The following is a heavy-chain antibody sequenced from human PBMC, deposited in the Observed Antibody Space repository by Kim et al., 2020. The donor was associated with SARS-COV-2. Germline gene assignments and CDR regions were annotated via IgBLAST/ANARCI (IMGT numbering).Heavy chain of an antibody. CDR2: IKSRTDGGTT. CDR3: ATASSRGSAYYLGLS. Sequence: GGSLRLSCAASGFTFSNAWMSWVRQAPGKGLEWVGRIKSRTDGGTTDYAAPVKGRFTISRDDSKNTLHLQMNSLKTEDTAVYYCATASSRGSAYYLGLSWGQGSLVTVSS. D-gene: IGHD3-22*01. CDR1: GFTFSNAW. V-gene: IGHV3-15*01. J-gene: IGHJ5*02.